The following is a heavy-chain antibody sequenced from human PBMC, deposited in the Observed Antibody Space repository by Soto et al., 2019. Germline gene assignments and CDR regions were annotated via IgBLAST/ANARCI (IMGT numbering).Heavy chain of an antibody. V-gene: IGHV4-30-2*01. D-gene: IGHD3-16*02. J-gene: IGHJ6*02. CDR1: GGSISSGGYS. CDR3: ARVGTWRLSYYYGMDV. CDR2: IYHSGST. Sequence: PSETLSLTCAVSGGSISSGGYSWSWIRQPPGKGLEWIGYIYHSGSTYYNPSLKSRVTISVDRSKNQFSLKLSSVTAADTAVYYCARVGTWRLSYYYGMDVWGQGTTVTVSS.